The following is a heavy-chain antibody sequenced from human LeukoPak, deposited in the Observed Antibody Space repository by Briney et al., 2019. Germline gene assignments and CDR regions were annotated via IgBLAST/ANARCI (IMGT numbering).Heavy chain of an antibody. CDR2: IYYSGST. D-gene: IGHD6-13*01. J-gene: IGHJ4*02. V-gene: IGHV4-59*08. CDR1: GGSISSYY. Sequence: SETLSLTCTVSGGSISSYYWSWIRQPPGKGLEWIGYIYYSGSTNYNPSLKSRVTISVDTSKNQFSLKLSSVTAADTAVYYCARLSIIAAARYYFDYWGQGTLVTVSS. CDR3: ARLSIIAAARYYFDY.